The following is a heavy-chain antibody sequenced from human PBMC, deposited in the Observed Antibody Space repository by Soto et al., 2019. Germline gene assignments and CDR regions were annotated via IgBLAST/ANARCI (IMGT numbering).Heavy chain of an antibody. J-gene: IGHJ4*02. CDR3: ARATRDGYNYFHLDY. V-gene: IGHV1-69*13. CDR1: GCTFTSYD. D-gene: IGHD5-12*01. CDR2: MNPIFGKT. Sequence: SVKVSCKASGCTFTSYDINWVRQATGQGLEWMGWMNPIFGKTNYAQKFQGRVTITADESTSTAYMELSSLRSEDTAVYYCARATRDGYNYFHLDYWGQGTLVTVSS.